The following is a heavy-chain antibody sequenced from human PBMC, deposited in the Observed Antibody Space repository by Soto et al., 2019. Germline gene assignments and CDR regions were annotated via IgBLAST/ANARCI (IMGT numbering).Heavy chain of an antibody. D-gene: IGHD3-16*01. Sequence: QVQLVESGGGVVQPGTSLRLSCVATGFTFSNYGIHWIRQAPGRGLEWVAVIWHDGSRKYLADSVRGRFTISRDNSKNTVDLQMNSLGVEDSDVYYCEGRDDPFHVWGQGTMVTVSS. J-gene: IGHJ3*01. CDR2: IWHDGSRK. CDR1: GFTFSNYG. V-gene: IGHV3-33*01. CDR3: EGRDDPFHV.